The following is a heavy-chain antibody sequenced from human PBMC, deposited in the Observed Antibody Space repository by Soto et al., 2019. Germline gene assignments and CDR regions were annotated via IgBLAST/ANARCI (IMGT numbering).Heavy chain of an antibody. CDR2: ISGSGGST. J-gene: IGHJ3*02. CDR1: GFTFRSYA. CDR3: AKSMVAVAGTKAFDI. V-gene: IGHV3-23*01. Sequence: GGSLRLSCAVSGFTFRSYAMSWVRQAPGKGLEWVSAISGSGGSTYYADSVKGRFTISRDNSKNTLYLQMNSLRAEDTAVYYCAKSMVAVAGTKAFDIWGQGTMVTVSS. D-gene: IGHD6-19*01.